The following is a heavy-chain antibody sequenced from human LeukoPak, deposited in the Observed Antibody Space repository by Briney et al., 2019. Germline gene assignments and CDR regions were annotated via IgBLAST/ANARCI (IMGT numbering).Heavy chain of an antibody. Sequence: SETLTLTRTVSGDSIISYYWSWIRQPPGKGLEWVGYIYYSGATKYNPSLRGRVTISVDTSKNHFSLRLTSVTAADTAMYYCTRHDDVPVIRIGFAYWGEGALVTVSS. CDR3: TRHDDVPVIRIGFAY. V-gene: IGHV4-59*08. CDR1: GDSIISYY. J-gene: IGHJ4*02. CDR2: IYYSGAT. D-gene: IGHD2-21*02.